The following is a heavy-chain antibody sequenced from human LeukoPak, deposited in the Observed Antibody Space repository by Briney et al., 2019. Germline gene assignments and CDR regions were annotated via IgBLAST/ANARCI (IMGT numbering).Heavy chain of an antibody. V-gene: IGHV1-18*04. D-gene: IGHD3-3*01. Sequence: ASVKVSCKASGYTFTGYYMHWVRQAPGQGLEWMGWISAYNGNTNYAQKLQGRVTMTTDTSTSTAYMELRSLRSDDTAVYYCARKETTIFGVVITYGMDVWGQGTTVTVSS. J-gene: IGHJ6*02. CDR1: GYTFTGYY. CDR3: ARKETTIFGVVITYGMDV. CDR2: ISAYNGNT.